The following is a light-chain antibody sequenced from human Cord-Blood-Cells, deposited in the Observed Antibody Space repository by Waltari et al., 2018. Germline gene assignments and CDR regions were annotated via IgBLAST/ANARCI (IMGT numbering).Light chain of an antibody. Sequence: QSALTQPPSASGSPGRSVTISSPGTSSDVGVYNFVSWYKQHPGKAPKLMIYEVSKRPSGVPDRFSGSKSGNTASLTVSGLQAEDEADYYCSSYAGSNNLVFGGGTKLTVL. CDR1: SSDVGVYNF. CDR2: EVS. J-gene: IGLJ2*01. V-gene: IGLV2-8*01. CDR3: SSYAGSNNLV.